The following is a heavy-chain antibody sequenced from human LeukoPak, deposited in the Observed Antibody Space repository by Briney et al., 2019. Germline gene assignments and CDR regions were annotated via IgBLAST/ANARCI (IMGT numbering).Heavy chain of an antibody. CDR3: ASPPWGSYRRRFDY. Sequence: GGSLRLSCAASGFAFDDYGMSWVRQAPGKGLEWVSGINWNGGSTGYADSVKGRFTISRDNAKNSLYLQMNSLRAEDTALYYCASPPWGSYRRRFDYWDQGTLVTVSS. J-gene: IGHJ4*02. D-gene: IGHD3-16*02. CDR2: INWNGGST. V-gene: IGHV3-20*04. CDR1: GFAFDDYG.